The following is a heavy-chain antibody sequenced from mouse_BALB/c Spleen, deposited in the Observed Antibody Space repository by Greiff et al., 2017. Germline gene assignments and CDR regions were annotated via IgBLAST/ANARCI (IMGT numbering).Heavy chain of an antibody. J-gene: IGHJ4*01. CDR2: ISSGGST. D-gene: IGHD1-1*01. V-gene: IGHV5-6-5*01. Sequence: EVHLVESGGGLVKPGGSLKLSCAASGFTFSSYAMSWVRQTPEKRLEWVASISSGGSTYYPDSVKGRFTISRDNARNILYLQMSSLRSEDTAMYYCARDITTVDYYAMDYWGQGTSVTVSS. CDR3: ARDITTVDYYAMDY. CDR1: GFTFSSYA.